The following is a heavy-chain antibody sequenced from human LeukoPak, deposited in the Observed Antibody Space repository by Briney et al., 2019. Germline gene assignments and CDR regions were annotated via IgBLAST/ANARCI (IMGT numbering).Heavy chain of an antibody. CDR1: GGTFSSYA. D-gene: IGHD5-24*01. J-gene: IGHJ4*02. Sequence: SVKVSCKASGGTFSSYAISWVRQAPGQGLEWMGGIIPIFGTANYAQKFQGRVTITTDESTSTAYMELSSLRSEDTAVYYCARHRDGYNAMRGFDYWGQGTLVTVSS. CDR2: IIPIFGTA. V-gene: IGHV1-69*05. CDR3: ARHRDGYNAMRGFDY.